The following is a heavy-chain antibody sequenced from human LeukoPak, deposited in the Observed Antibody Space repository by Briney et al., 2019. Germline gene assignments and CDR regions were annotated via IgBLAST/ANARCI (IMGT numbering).Heavy chain of an antibody. J-gene: IGHJ4*02. D-gene: IGHD3-22*01. Sequence: ASVKVSCKASGGTFSSYAISWVRQAPGQGLEWMGGIIPIFGTANYAQKFQGRATITADESTSTAYMELSSLRSEDTAVYYCARVQRSYYYDSSGYSSLDYWGQGTLVTVSS. V-gene: IGHV1-69*13. CDR2: IIPIFGTA. CDR3: ARVQRSYYYDSSGYSSLDY. CDR1: GGTFSSYA.